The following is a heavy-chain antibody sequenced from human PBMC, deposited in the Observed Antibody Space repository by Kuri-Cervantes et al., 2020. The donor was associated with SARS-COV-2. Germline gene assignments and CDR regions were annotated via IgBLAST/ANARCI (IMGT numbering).Heavy chain of an antibody. J-gene: IGHJ3*02. Sequence: SKTLSLTCTVSGYSISSGYYWGWIRQPPGKGLEWIGYIYYSGSTNYNPSLKSRVTISVDTSKNQFSLKLSSVTAADTAVYYCARDRSRAFDIWGQGTMVTVSS. CDR2: IYYSGST. CDR1: GYSISSGYY. V-gene: IGHV4-61*01. CDR3: ARDRSRAFDI.